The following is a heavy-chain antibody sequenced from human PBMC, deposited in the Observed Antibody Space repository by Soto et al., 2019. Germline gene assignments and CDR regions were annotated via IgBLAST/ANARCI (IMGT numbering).Heavy chain of an antibody. CDR2: INSDGSST. Sequence: GGSLRLSCAASVFTFSSYGMHWVRQAPGKGLVWVSRINSDGSSTSYADSVKGRFTISRDNAKNTLYLQMNSLRAEDTAVYYCARVQTDEYYDFWSGYYDFDIWGQGKMVTVSS. J-gene: IGHJ3*02. CDR1: VFTFSSYG. D-gene: IGHD3-3*01. V-gene: IGHV3-74*01. CDR3: ARVQTDEYYDFWSGYYDFDI.